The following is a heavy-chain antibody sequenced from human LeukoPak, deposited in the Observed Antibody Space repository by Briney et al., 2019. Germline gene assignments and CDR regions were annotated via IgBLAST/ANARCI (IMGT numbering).Heavy chain of an antibody. CDR1: GGSFSGYY. V-gene: IGHV4-34*01. D-gene: IGHD1-26*01. CDR3: ARGVQSGGSFDY. J-gene: IGHJ4*02. Sequence: SETLSLTCAVYGGSFSGYYWSWLRQPPGKGLEWIGEINHSGSTNYNPSLKSRVTISVDTSKNQFSLKLSFVTAADTAVYYCARGVQSGGSFDYWGQGTLVTVSS. CDR2: INHSGST.